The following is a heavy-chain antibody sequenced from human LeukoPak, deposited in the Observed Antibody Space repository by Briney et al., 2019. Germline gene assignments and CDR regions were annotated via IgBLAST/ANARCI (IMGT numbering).Heavy chain of an antibody. CDR1: GGSISSYY. CDR3: ARHRPRADAFDI. Sequence: PSETLSLTCTVSGGSISSYYWSWIRQPPGKGLEWIGYIYYSGNTNYNPSLKSRVTISIDSSKNQFSLKLSSVTAADTAVYYCARHRPRADAFDIWGQGTMVTVSA. V-gene: IGHV4-59*01. CDR2: IYYSGNT. J-gene: IGHJ3*02.